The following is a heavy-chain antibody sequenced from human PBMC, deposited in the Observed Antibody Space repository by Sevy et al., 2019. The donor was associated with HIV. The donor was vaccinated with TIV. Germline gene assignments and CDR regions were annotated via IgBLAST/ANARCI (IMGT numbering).Heavy chain of an antibody. J-gene: IGHJ4*02. V-gene: IGHV3-23*01. CDR1: GVTISNYA. CDR3: ARLPTGLQSFNYLLSTYFDS. Sequence: GGSLRLSCATSGVTISNYAMNWVRQAPGKGLEWVSGISGSGGSTYYADSVKGRFTISRDNSKNTLSLQINDLRAEDKAVYYCARLPTGLQSFNYLLSTYFDSWGQGTLVTVSS. D-gene: IGHD3-9*01. CDR2: ISGSGGST.